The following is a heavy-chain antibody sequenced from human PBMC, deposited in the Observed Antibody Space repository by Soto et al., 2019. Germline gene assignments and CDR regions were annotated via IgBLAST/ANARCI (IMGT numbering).Heavy chain of an antibody. CDR2: INHSGSA. Sequence: ETLSLTCDVYGGACSGYIWTWIRQTPGKGLQWIGQINHSGSANYNPSLKSRVTISVHTSNSQFSLELSSVTAADTAVYYCARGLITRSQYSGGWYYFDSWGQGTQVTVSS. CDR1: GGACSGYI. V-gene: IGHV4-34*01. J-gene: IGHJ4*02. CDR3: ARGLITRSQYSGGWYYFDS. D-gene: IGHD3-10*01.